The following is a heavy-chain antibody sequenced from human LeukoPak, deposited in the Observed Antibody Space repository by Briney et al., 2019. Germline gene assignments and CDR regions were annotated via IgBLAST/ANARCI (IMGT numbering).Heavy chain of an antibody. J-gene: IGHJ4*02. CDR3: AREPTSGREPTSGRPLDY. CDR1: GGCISGYF. Sequence: SETLSLTCTVSGGCISGYFWSWIRQPAGKGLEWIGRIYSSGSNNYNPSLKSRVTMSLDTSKNHLSLNLSSVTAADTAVYYCAREPTSGREPTSGRPLDYWGQGTLVTVFS. D-gene: IGHD5-12*01. CDR2: IYSSGSN. V-gene: IGHV4-4*07.